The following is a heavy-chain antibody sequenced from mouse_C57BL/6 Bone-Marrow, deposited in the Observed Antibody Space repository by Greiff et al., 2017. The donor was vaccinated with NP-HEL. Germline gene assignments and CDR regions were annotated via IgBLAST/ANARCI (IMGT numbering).Heavy chain of an antibody. CDR2: IYPGGGYT. Sequence: QVQLKQSGAELVRPGTSVKMSCKASGYTFTNYWIGWAKQRPGHGLEWIGDIYPGGGYTNYNEKFKGKATLTADKSSSTAYMQISSLTSEDSAIYYCARVGSSFHSSWYFDVWGTGTTVTVSS. D-gene: IGHD1-1*01. V-gene: IGHV1-63*01. CDR1: GYTFTNYW. CDR3: ARVGSSFHSSWYFDV. J-gene: IGHJ1*03.